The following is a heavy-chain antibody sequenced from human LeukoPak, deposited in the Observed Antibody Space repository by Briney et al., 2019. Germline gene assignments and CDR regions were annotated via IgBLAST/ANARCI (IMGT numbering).Heavy chain of an antibody. V-gene: IGHV3-7*01. D-gene: IGHD5-12*01. Sequence: GGSLRLSCAASGFTFSSYWMSWVRQAPGKGLEWVANIKQDGSEKYYVDSVKGRFTISRDNAKNSLYLQMNSLRAEDTAVYYCARDRRYSGYDGYYYMDVWGKGTTVTVSS. J-gene: IGHJ6*03. CDR3: ARDRRYSGYDGYYYMDV. CDR1: GFTFSSYW. CDR2: IKQDGSEK.